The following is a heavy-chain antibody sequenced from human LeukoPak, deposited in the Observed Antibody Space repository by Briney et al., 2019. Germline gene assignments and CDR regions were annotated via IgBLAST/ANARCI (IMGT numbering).Heavy chain of an antibody. V-gene: IGHV3-23*01. CDR3: AQVTTVVRGVINWFDP. Sequence: PGGSLRLSCAASGFTVSSFGMSWVRQAPGKGLEWVSTISGSGGSTYYADSVKGRFTISRDYSKSTLYLQMNSLRAEDTAVYYCAQVTTVVRGVINWFDPWGQGTLVTVSS. CDR1: GFTVSSFG. CDR2: ISGSGGST. J-gene: IGHJ5*02. D-gene: IGHD3-10*01.